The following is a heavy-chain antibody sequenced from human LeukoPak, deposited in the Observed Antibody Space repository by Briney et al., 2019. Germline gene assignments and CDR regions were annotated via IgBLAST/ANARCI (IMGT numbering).Heavy chain of an antibody. D-gene: IGHD1-14*01. J-gene: IGHJ6*02. CDR1: GGSISSGSYY. Sequence: SQTLSLTCTVSGGSISSGSYYWSWIRQPAGKGLEWIGRIYTSGSTNYNPSLKSRVTISVDTSKNQFSLKLSSVTAADTAVYYCATQSWDPEDYYYYDMDVWGQGTTVTVSS. CDR3: ATQSWDPEDYYYYDMDV. V-gene: IGHV4-61*02. CDR2: IYTSGST.